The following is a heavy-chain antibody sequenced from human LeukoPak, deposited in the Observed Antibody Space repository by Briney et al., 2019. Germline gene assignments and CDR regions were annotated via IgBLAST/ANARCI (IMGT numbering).Heavy chain of an antibody. Sequence: GGSLRLSCRASGFIFSKYALVWVRQAPGKGLEWVSVIWASGGNTRYADAVKGRFTISRDNSKNTLYLQMNSLGADDTAVYYCGRDPNGDYVGSFEFWGRGKMVTVSS. CDR2: IWASGGNT. CDR3: GRDPNGDYVGSFEF. J-gene: IGHJ3*01. D-gene: IGHD4-17*01. V-gene: IGHV3-23*01. CDR1: GFIFSKYA.